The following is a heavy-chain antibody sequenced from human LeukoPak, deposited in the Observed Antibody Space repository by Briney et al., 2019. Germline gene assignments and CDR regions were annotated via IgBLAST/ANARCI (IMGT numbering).Heavy chain of an antibody. Sequence: ASVKVSCKASGYTFTGYYMHWVRQAPGQGLEWMGWINPNSGGTNYAQKFQGWVTMTRDTSISTAYMELSRLRSDDTAVYYCARGLLWFGARGAFDIWGQGTMVTVSS. CDR1: GYTFTGYY. CDR3: ARGLLWFGARGAFDI. J-gene: IGHJ3*02. V-gene: IGHV1-2*04. CDR2: INPNSGGT. D-gene: IGHD3-10*01.